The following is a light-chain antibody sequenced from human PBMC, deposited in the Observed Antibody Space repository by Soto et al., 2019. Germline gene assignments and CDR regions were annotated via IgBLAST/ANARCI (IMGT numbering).Light chain of an antibody. CDR3: QSFDSSRFYV. J-gene: IGLJ1*01. Sequence: QLVLTQPPSVSGAPGQGVTISCTGTRSNLGAGYDVHWYQQFPGAAPKLLIYANSNRPSGVPDRFSGSKSGTSASLAITGLQAEDEADYYCQSFDSSRFYVFGTGTKLTVL. V-gene: IGLV1-40*01. CDR2: ANS. CDR1: RSNLGAGYD.